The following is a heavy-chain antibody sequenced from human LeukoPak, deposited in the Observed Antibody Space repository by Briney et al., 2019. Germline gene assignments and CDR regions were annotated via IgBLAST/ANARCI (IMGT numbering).Heavy chain of an antibody. CDR1: GDSISSGDYY. CDR2: IYYSGST. D-gene: IGHD2-21*01. Sequence: SQTLSLTCTVSGDSISSGDYYWSWIRQPPGKGLEWIAYIYYSGSTYYNPSLKSRVTMSLDTSKNQFSLRLSSVTAADTAVYYCARGAYCGGDCYPNWYFDLWGRGTLVTVSS. V-gene: IGHV4-30-4*08. J-gene: IGHJ2*01. CDR3: ARGAYCGGDCYPNWYFDL.